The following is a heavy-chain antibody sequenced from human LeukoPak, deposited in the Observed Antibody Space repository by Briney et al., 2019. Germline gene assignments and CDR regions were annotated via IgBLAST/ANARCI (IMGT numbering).Heavy chain of an antibody. CDR2: ISRSGDNT. Sequence: PGGSLRLSCAASGFTLSDYSMHWIRQAPGKGLEYVSAISRSGDNTYYASSVKGRFTISRDISKNTLYLQMGSLRAEDMAVYYCARVGDSGAFDIWGQETMVTVSS. V-gene: IGHV3-64*01. J-gene: IGHJ3*02. CDR1: GFTLSDYS. CDR3: ARVGDSGAFDI. D-gene: IGHD3-10*01.